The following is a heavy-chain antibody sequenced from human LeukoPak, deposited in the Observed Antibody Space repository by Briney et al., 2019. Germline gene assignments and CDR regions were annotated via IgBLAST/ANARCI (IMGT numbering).Heavy chain of an antibody. D-gene: IGHD6-25*01. V-gene: IGHV3-11*04. CDR1: GFSFSDYY. Sequence: GGSLRLSCAASGFSFSDYYMSWIRQAPGKGLEWVSYMSNSGSTIYYADSVKGRFTISRDNAKNSLYLQMNSLRAEDTAVYYCASEVRAVECFDYWGQGTLVTVSP. J-gene: IGHJ4*02. CDR3: ASEVRAVECFDY. CDR2: MSNSGSTI.